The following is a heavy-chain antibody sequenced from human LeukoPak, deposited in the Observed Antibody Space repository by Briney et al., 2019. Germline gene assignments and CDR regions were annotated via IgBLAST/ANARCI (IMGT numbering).Heavy chain of an antibody. Sequence: SETLSLTCTVSGGSLSSYYWSWIRQPAGKGLEWIGRIYTSGSTTYNPSLKSRVTISVDTSKNQFSLKLSSVTAADTAVYYCAGVRSGGFDIWGQGTMVTVSS. V-gene: IGHV4-4*07. CDR1: GGSLSSYY. D-gene: IGHD3-10*01. CDR3: AGVRSGGFDI. CDR2: IYTSGST. J-gene: IGHJ3*02.